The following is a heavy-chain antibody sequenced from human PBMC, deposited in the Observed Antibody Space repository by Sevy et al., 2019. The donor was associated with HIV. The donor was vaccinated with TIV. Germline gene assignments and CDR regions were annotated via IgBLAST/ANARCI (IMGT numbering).Heavy chain of an antibody. V-gene: IGHV1-69*13. Sequence: ASVKVSCKASGGTFSSYAISWVRQAPGQGLEWMGGIIPIFGTANYTQKFQGRVTITADESTRTAYMELSSLRSEDTAVYYCARGSDYYDSSGYSDYWGQGTLVTVSS. CDR3: ARGSDYYDSSGYSDY. CDR2: IIPIFGTA. J-gene: IGHJ4*02. D-gene: IGHD3-22*01. CDR1: GGTFSSYA.